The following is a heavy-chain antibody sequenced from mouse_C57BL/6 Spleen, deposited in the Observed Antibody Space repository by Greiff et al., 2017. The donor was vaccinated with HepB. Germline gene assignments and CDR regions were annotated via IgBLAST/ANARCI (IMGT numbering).Heavy chain of an antibody. V-gene: IGHV5-6*01. CDR2: ISSGGSYT. Sequence: EVKLMESGGDLVKPGGSLKLSCAASGFTFSSYGMSWVRQTPDKRLEWVATISSGGSYTYYPDSVKGRFTIYRDNAKNTLYLQMSSLKSEDTAMYYWSRLHNYYGSSYYFDYWGQGTTLTVSS. CDR1: GFTFSSYG. CDR3: SRLHNYYGSSYYFDY. J-gene: IGHJ2*01. D-gene: IGHD1-1*01.